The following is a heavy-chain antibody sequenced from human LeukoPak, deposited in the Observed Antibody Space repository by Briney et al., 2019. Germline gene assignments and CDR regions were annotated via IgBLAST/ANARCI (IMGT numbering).Heavy chain of an antibody. CDR3: ARERNYYDSSGYESY. D-gene: IGHD3-22*01. V-gene: IGHV3-48*04. J-gene: IGHJ4*02. CDR1: GFTFSNAW. Sequence: PGGSLRLSCAASGFTFSNAWMNWVRQAPGKGLEWVSYISSSGSTIYYADSVKGRFTISRDNAKNSLYLQMNSLRAEDTAVYYCARERNYYDSSGYESYWGQGTLVTVSS. CDR2: ISSSGSTI.